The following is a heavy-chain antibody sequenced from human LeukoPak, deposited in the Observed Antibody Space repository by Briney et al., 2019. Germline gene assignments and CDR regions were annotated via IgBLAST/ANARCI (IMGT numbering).Heavy chain of an antibody. CDR3: AREAGRAFDI. V-gene: IGHV4-30-2*01. J-gene: IGHJ3*02. CDR1: GGSISSGGYS. CDR2: LYHSGST. Sequence: SQTLSLTCAVSGGSISSGGYSWSWIRQPPGKGLEWIGYLYHSGSTYYNPSLKSRVTISVDRSKNQFSLKLSSVTAADTAVYYCAREAGRAFDIWGQGTMVTVSS.